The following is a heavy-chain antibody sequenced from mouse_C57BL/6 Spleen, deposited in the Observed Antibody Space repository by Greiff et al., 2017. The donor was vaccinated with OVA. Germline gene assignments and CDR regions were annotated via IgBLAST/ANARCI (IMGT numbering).Heavy chain of an antibody. CDR3: ANLENYDYDRCAY. Sequence: QVQLKQSGPGLVQPSQSLSLTCTVSGFSLTSYGVHWVRQSPGKGLEWLGVIWRGGSTDYNAAFMSRLSITKDNSKSQVFFKMNSLQADDTAIYYCANLENYDYDRCAYWGQGTLVTVSA. D-gene: IGHD2-4*01. CDR2: IWRGGST. CDR1: GFSLTSYG. V-gene: IGHV2-5*01. J-gene: IGHJ3*01.